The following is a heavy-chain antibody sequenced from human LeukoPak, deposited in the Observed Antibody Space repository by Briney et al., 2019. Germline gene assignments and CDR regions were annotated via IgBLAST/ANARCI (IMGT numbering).Heavy chain of an antibody. CDR1: GGSMSSSSYY. J-gene: IGHJ3*02. D-gene: IGHD3-3*01. CDR3: ARSYDFWSAYPYAFDI. Sequence: SETLSLTCTVFGGSMSSSSYYWGWIRQPPGKGLEWIGSMYYRGSPSYYNPSLKSRVTVSVDTSKNQFSLKLSSVTAADTAVYYCARSYDFWSAYPYAFDIWGQGTMVTVSS. V-gene: IGHV4-39*01. CDR2: MYYRGSPS.